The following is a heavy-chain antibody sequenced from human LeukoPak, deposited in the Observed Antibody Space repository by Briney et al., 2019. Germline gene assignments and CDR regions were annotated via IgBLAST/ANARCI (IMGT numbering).Heavy chain of an antibody. CDR1: GFTFSNYW. CDR3: ARGYSGSYRIDY. D-gene: IGHD1-26*01. CDR2: INPDGTTT. J-gene: IGHJ4*02. Sequence: GGSLRLSCAASGFTFSNYWVHWVRQAPGMGLVWVSRINPDGTTTSYADSVKGRFTISRDNAKNTLYLKMNSLRAEDTAVYYCARGYSGSYRIDYWGQGTLVTVSS. V-gene: IGHV3-74*01.